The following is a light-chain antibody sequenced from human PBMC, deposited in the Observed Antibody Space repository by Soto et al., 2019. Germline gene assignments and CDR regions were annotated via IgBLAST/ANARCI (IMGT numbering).Light chain of an antibody. Sequence: QSVLTQPASVSGSPGQSITISCTGTSSDVGGYNYVSWYQQHPGKAPKLMIYDVSNRPSGVSNRFSGSKSGNTASLTISGLQAEDEADYYCSSYTSSIYYVFGTGTQLTVL. V-gene: IGLV2-14*01. CDR2: DVS. J-gene: IGLJ1*01. CDR1: SSDVGGYNY. CDR3: SSYTSSIYYV.